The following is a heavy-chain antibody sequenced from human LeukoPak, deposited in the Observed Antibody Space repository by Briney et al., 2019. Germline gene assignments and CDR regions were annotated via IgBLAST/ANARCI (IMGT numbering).Heavy chain of an antibody. CDR3: ARGSRGYSYG. Sequence: KASETLSLTCTVSGASVSSGSYYWSWIRQPPGKGLEWIGYIYYGGSTNYNPSLKSRVTISVDTSKNQFSLKLSSVTAADTAVYYCARGSRGYSYGWGQGTLVTVSS. CDR1: GASVSSGSYY. CDR2: IYYGGST. V-gene: IGHV4-61*01. D-gene: IGHD5-18*01. J-gene: IGHJ4*02.